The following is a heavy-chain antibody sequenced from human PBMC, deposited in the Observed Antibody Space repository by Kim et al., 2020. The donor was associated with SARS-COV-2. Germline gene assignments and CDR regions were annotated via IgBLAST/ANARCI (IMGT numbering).Heavy chain of an antibody. CDR1: GFTFGDYA. Sequence: GGSLRLSCTASGFTFGDYAMSWFRQAPGKGLEWVGFIRSKAYGGTTEYAASVKGRFTISRDDSKSIAYLQMNSLKTEDTAVYYCTGDYYGSGSYWDYWGQGTLVTVSS. D-gene: IGHD3-10*01. V-gene: IGHV3-49*03. CDR2: IRSKAYGGTT. J-gene: IGHJ4*02. CDR3: TGDYYGSGSYWDY.